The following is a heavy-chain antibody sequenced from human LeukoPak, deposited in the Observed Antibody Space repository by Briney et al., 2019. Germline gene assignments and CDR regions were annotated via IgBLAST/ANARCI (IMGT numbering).Heavy chain of an antibody. CDR3: ARGSRSLGYCSSTSCCDAFDI. Sequence: SVKVSCKASGGTFSSYAISWVRQAPGQGLEWMGGIIPIVGTANYAQKFQGRVTITADESTSTAYMELSSLRSEDTAVYYCARGSRSLGYCSSTSCCDAFDIWGQGTMVTVSS. D-gene: IGHD2-2*01. V-gene: IGHV1-69*13. J-gene: IGHJ3*02. CDR1: GGTFSSYA. CDR2: IIPIVGTA.